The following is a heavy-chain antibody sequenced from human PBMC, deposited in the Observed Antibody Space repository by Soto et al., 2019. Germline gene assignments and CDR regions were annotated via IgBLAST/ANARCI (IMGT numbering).Heavy chain of an antibody. D-gene: IGHD3-10*01. V-gene: IGHV1-3*01. CDR3: ARGYYGSGSYDY. CDR1: GYTFTSYA. Sequence: QVQLVQSGAEVKKPGASVKVSCKASGYTFTSYAMHWVRQAPGQRLEWMGWINAGNGNTKYSQKFQGRVTITRDTSASTAYMELSSLRAEDTAVYYCARGYYGSGSYDYWGQGTLVTVSS. J-gene: IGHJ4*02. CDR2: INAGNGNT.